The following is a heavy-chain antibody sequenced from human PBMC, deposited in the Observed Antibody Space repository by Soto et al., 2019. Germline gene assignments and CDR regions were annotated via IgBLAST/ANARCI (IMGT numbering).Heavy chain of an antibody. V-gene: IGHV3-23*01. CDR1: GFPFAAYP. CDR3: AKGRSRTVNWFDP. Sequence: GGSLRPPWEPLGFPFAAYPMSWAGRVQGRGLEWVSAISGSGGSTESADSVKGRFTISRDNSKNTLYLQMNSLRAEDTAVYYCAKGRSRTVNWFDPWGQGTLVTVSS. CDR2: ISGSGGST. D-gene: IGHD2-2*01. J-gene: IGHJ5*02.